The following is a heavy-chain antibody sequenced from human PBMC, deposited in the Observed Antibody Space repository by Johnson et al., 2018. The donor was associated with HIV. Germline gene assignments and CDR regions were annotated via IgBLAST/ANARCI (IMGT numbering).Heavy chain of an antibody. Sequence: VQLVESGGGLVKPGGSLRLSCAASGFTFSDYYMSWIRQAPGKGLEWVLMYYDGSNKSYAESVKGRLTISRDNSKNTLYLQMNSLRAEDTAVYYCAKVSSWYFLRAFDIWGQGTMVTVSS. CDR3: AKVSSWYFLRAFDI. V-gene: IGHV3-30*18. CDR2: MYYDGSNK. CDR1: GFTFSDYY. D-gene: IGHD6-13*01. J-gene: IGHJ3*02.